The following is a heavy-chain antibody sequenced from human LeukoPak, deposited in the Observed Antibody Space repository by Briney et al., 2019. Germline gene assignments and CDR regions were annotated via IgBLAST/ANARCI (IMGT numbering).Heavy chain of an antibody. D-gene: IGHD3-3*01. J-gene: IGHJ3*02. CDR3: ARGGNDFWSGSPDAFDI. V-gene: IGHV4-59*01. Sequence: SETLSLTCTVAGGSISSYYWSWIRQPPGKGLEWIGYIYYSGSTNYNPSLKSRVTISVATSKNQFSLKLSSVTAADTAVYYCARGGNDFWSGSPDAFDIWGQGTMVTVSS. CDR2: IYYSGST. CDR1: GGSISSYY.